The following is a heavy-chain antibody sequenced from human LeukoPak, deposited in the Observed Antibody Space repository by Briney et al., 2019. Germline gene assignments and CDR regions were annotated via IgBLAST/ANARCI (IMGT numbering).Heavy chain of an antibody. CDR1: GVSMSNMY. D-gene: IGHD6-19*01. V-gene: IGHV4-59*01. CDR3: ARVGWSLDY. Sequence: SETLSLTCTVSGVSMSNMYWSWIRQPPGKGLEWIGYIHYTGSTNYNPSLKSRISMSVDTSKSQLSLRLTSVTAADTALYYCARVGWSLDYWGQGTLVAVSS. CDR2: IHYTGST. J-gene: IGHJ4*02.